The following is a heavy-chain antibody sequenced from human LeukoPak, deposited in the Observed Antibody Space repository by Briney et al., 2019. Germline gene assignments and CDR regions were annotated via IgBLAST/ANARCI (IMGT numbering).Heavy chain of an antibody. D-gene: IGHD3-3*01. CDR2: IYYSGRT. V-gene: IGHV4-39*01. Sequence: SETLSLTCSASGVSISRSSYNWGWIRQPPGKGLEWIGSIYYSGRTYYNPSLKSRVTISVDTSKNQFSLKLSSVTAADTAVYYCARIITYYDFSCWFDPWGQGTLVTVSS. J-gene: IGHJ5*02. CDR3: ARIITYYDFSCWFDP. CDR1: GVSISRSSYN.